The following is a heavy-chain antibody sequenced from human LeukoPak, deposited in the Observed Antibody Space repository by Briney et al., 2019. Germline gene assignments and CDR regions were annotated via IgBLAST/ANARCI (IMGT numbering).Heavy chain of an antibody. CDR1: GFTFSSYG. D-gene: IGHD1-1*01. Sequence: SGGSLRLSCAASGFTFSSYGMHWVRQAPGKGLEWAAVISYDGSNKYYADSVKGRFTISRDNSKNTLYLQMNSLRAEDTAVYYCANHPNDAIAGWGQGTLVTVSS. CDR3: ANHPNDAIAG. J-gene: IGHJ4*02. CDR2: ISYDGSNK. V-gene: IGHV3-30*18.